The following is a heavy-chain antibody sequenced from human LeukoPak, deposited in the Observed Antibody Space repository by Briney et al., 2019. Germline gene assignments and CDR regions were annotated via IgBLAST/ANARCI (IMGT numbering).Heavy chain of an antibody. D-gene: IGHD2-2*01. V-gene: IGHV3-48*01. CDR2: ISGSSSTI. CDR3: ASDAIPASFMDV. J-gene: IGHJ6*03. CDR1: GFIFNSFG. Sequence: GGSLRLSCAASGFIFNSFGMNWVRQAPGKGLEWLSYISGSSSTIYYADSVKGRFTISRDNAKNSVYLQMNSLRAEDTAMYYCASDAIPASFMDVWGKGTTVNVSS.